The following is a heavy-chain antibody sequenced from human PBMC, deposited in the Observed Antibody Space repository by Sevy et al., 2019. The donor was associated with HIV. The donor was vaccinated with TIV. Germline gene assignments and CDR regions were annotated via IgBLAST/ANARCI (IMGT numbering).Heavy chain of an antibody. CDR1: GFTFDNYD. D-gene: IGHD2-21*02. CDR3: ARLFSCGGDCYYLDS. V-gene: IGHV3-30-3*01. CDR2: ISHDGNYK. Sequence: GGSLRLSCVASGFTFDNYDFHWVRQAPGKGLEWVAVISHDGNYKNYADSVKVRFTISRDNFKNTLYQQMSGLRLEDTAVYFCARLFSCGGDCYYLDSWGQGALVTVSS. J-gene: IGHJ4*02.